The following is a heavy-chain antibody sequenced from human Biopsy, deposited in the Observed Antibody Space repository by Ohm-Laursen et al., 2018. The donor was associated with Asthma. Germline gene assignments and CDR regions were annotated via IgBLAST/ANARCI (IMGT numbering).Heavy chain of an antibody. D-gene: IGHD3-10*01. V-gene: IGHV1-18*01. J-gene: IGHJ6*02. CDR2: IGVYNGNT. Sequence: SVKVSCKTSGYTFNSAGITWVRQAPGQGLEWMGWIGVYNGNTKVAQKLQDRVTMITDTSTSTAYMELRSLRSNDTAVYFCARAVDYSHYYGIDVWGQGTTVTVS. CDR1: GYTFNSAG. CDR3: ARAVDYSHYYGIDV.